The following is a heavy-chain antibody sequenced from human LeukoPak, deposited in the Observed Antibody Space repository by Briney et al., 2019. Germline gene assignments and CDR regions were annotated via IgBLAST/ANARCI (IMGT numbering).Heavy chain of an antibody. D-gene: IGHD2-2*01. CDR3: ARPYCSSTSCYALGY. Sequence: GESLKISCKGSGYRFTNYWIGWVRQMPGKGLEWMGNIYPGDSDTRYSPSLQGQVTISADKSISTAYLQWSSLKASDTAMYYCARPYCSSTSCYALGYWGQGTLVTVSS. J-gene: IGHJ4*02. V-gene: IGHV5-51*01. CDR2: IYPGDSDT. CDR1: GYRFTNYW.